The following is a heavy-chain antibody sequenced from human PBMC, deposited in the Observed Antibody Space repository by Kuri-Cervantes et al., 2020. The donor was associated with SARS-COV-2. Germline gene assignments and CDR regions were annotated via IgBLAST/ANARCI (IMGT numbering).Heavy chain of an antibody. D-gene: IGHD1-7*01. Sequence: GSLRLSCTVSGGSISSYYWSWIRQPAGKGLEWIGRIYTSGSTNYNPSLKSRVTISVDTSKNEVSLKLTSVTAADTAVYYCARGRTYSIYWGQGTLVTVSS. CDR1: GGSISSYY. J-gene: IGHJ4*02. CDR3: ARGRTYSIY. V-gene: IGHV4-4*07. CDR2: IYTSGST.